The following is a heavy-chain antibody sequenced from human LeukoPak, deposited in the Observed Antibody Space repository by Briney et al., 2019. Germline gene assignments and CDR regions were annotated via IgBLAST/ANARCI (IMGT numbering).Heavy chain of an antibody. CDR2: MNPNSGNT. D-gene: IGHD2-2*01. Sequence: GASVKVSCKASGYTFTSYDINWVRQATGQGLEWMGWMNPNSGNTGYAQKLQGRVTMTRNTSISTAYMELSSLRSEDTAVYFCARKGPANYYYYYMDVWGKGTTVTVSS. V-gene: IGHV1-8*01. J-gene: IGHJ6*03. CDR1: GYTFTSYD. CDR3: ARKGPANYYYYYMDV.